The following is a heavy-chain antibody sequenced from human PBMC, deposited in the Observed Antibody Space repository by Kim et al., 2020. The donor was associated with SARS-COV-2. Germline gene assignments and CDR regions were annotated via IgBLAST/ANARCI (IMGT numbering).Heavy chain of an antibody. V-gene: IGHV4-39*01. CDR3: AIRITIFGVVITHYFDY. Sequence: LKSRVTISVDTSKNQFSLKLSSVTAADTAVYYCAIRITIFGVVITHYFDYWGQGTLVTVSS. J-gene: IGHJ4*02. D-gene: IGHD3-3*01.